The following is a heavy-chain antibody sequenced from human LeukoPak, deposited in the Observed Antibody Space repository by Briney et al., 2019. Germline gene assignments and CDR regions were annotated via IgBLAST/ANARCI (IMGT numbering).Heavy chain of an antibody. CDR2: INPNSGGT. CDR3: ARSRIAAAGQRFDY. D-gene: IGHD6-13*01. J-gene: IGHJ4*02. V-gene: IGHV1-2*02. Sequence: ASVKVSCKASGYTFTGYYMHWVRQAPGQGLEWMGWINPNSGGTNYAQKFQGRVTMTRDTSISTAYMELSRLRSADTAVYYCARSRIAAAGQRFDYWGQGTLVTVSS. CDR1: GYTFTGYY.